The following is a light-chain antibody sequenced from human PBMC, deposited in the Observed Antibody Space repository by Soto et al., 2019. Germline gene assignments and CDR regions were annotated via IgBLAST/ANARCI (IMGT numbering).Light chain of an antibody. CDR1: SSDVGGYNY. V-gene: IGLV2-8*01. CDR2: EVN. Sequence: QSVLTQPPSASGSPGQSVAISCTGTSSDVGGYNYVSWYQQHPGKAPKLMIYEVNKRPSGVPDRFSGSKSGNTASLTVSGLQAEDEADYYCSSYAGSWVFGGGTKLTVL. J-gene: IGLJ3*02. CDR3: SSYAGSWV.